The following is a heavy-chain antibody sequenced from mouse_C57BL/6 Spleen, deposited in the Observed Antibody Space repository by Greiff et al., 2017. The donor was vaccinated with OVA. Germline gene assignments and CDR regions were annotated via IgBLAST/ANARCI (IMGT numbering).Heavy chain of an antibody. CDR1: GYAFSSYW. CDR3: ARKAGGDCDV. J-gene: IGHJ1*03. Sequence: QVQLQQSGAELVKPGASVKISCKASGYAFSSYWMNWVKQRPGKGLEWIGQIYPGDGDTNYNGKVKGTATLTADKSSSTAYMPLSILTSEDSAVYFCARKAGGDCDVWGTGTTVTVSS. V-gene: IGHV1-80*01. CDR2: IYPGDGDT.